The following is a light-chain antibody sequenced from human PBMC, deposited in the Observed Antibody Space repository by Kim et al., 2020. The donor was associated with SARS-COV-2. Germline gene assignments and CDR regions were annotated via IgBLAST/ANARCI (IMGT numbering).Light chain of an antibody. CDR3: QQSYYTLPRT. Sequence: EVPSRFSGSGSGTDFTLTINGLQAEDFATYYCQQSYYTLPRTFGGGTKVDIK. V-gene: IGKV1-39*01. J-gene: IGKJ4*01.